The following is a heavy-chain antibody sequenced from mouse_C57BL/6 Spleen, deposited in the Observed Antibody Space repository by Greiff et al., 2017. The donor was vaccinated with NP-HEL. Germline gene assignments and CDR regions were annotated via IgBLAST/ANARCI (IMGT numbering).Heavy chain of an antibody. CDR3: ARTGGAGYSFDY. CDR1: GYTFTSYW. Sequence: QVQLQQPGAELVRPGTSVKLSCKASGYTFTSYWMHWVKQRPGQGLEWIGVLDPSDSYTNYNQKFKGKATLTVATSASTDYMQLRSQTSEDSAGDNGARTGGAGYSFDYGGQGTTLTVSS. D-gene: IGHD3-2*02. J-gene: IGHJ2*01. V-gene: IGHV1-59*01. CDR2: LDPSDSYT.